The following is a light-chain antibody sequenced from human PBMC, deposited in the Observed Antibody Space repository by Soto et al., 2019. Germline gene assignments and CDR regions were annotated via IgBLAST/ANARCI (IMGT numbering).Light chain of an antibody. V-gene: IGLV2-8*01. Sequence: QSVLTQPPSASGSPGQSVTISSTGTSSDVGAYKYVSWYQQYPGKAPKLMIYEVSKRPSGVPDRFSGSKSGNTASLTVSGLQAEDEADYYCTSYVGSNIWVFGGGTTLTVL. CDR1: SSDVGAYKY. J-gene: IGLJ3*02. CDR2: EVS. CDR3: TSYVGSNIWV.